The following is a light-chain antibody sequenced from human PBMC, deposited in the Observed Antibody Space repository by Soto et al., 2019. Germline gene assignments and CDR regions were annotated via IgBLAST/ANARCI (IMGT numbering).Light chain of an antibody. V-gene: IGKV1-39*01. J-gene: IGKJ1*01. CDR1: QSISSY. CDR3: RQSYSTPRT. Sequence: DIQMTQSPSSLSASVGDRVTINCRASQSISSYLNWYQQKPGKAPKLLIYAASSLQSGVPSRFSGSGSGTDFTLTISSLQLEDFATYYCRQSYSTPRTFGQGTKVEIK. CDR2: AAS.